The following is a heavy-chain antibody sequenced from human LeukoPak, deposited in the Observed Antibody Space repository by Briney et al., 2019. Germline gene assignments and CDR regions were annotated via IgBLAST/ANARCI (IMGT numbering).Heavy chain of an antibody. J-gene: IGHJ4*02. CDR2: ISSSSSYI. Sequence: GGSLRLSCAASGFTFSSYSMNWVRQAPGKGLEWVSSISSSSSYIYYADSVKGRFTISRDNAKNSPYLQMNSLRAEDTAVYYCAREGYSSGWPDLDYWGQGTLVTVSS. D-gene: IGHD6-19*01. CDR1: GFTFSSYS. CDR3: AREGYSSGWPDLDY. V-gene: IGHV3-21*01.